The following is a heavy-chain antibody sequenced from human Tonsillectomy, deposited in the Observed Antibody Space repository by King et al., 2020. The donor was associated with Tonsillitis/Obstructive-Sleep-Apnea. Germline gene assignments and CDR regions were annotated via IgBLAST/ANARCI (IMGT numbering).Heavy chain of an antibody. J-gene: IGHJ6*03. V-gene: IGHV1-69*09. Sequence: QLVQSGAEVKKPGSSVKVYCKASGGTFSSYAISWVRQAPGQGLEWMGRIIPILGIANYAQKFQGRVTITADKSTSTAYMELSSLRSEDTAVYYCAGPRGNCSSTSCPDYYYYYYMDVWGKGTTVTVSS. CDR3: AGPRGNCSSTSCPDYYYYYYMDV. D-gene: IGHD2-2*01. CDR2: IIPILGIA. CDR1: GGTFSSYA.